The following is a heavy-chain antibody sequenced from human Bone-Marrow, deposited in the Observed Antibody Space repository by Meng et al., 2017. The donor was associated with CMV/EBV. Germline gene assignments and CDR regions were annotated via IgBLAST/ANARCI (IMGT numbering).Heavy chain of an antibody. J-gene: IGHJ5*02. CDR1: GFTFSSYW. V-gene: IGHV3-74*01. CDR3: ARDRIVVVPAATNWFDP. D-gene: IGHD2-2*01. CDR2: INSDGSST. Sequence: GESLKISCAASGFTFSSYWMHWVRQAPGKGLVWVSRINSDGSSTSYADSVKGRFTISRDNAKNTLYLQMNSLRAEDTAVYYCARDRIVVVPAATNWFDPWGQGTLVTVYS.